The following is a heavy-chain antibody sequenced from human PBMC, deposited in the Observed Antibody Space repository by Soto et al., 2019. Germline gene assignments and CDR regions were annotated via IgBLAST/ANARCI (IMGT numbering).Heavy chain of an antibody. V-gene: IGHV3-7*01. CDR2: IKQDGSEK. CDR3: ARDNGIAAAGTVVGYYYYYYMDV. Sequence: GGSLRLSCAASGFTFSSYWMSWVRQAPGKGLEWVANIKQDGSEKYYVDSVKGRFTISRDNAKNSLYLQMNSLRAEDTAVYYCARDNGIAAAGTVVGYYYYYYMDVWGKGTTVTVSS. J-gene: IGHJ6*03. D-gene: IGHD6-13*01. CDR1: GFTFSSYW.